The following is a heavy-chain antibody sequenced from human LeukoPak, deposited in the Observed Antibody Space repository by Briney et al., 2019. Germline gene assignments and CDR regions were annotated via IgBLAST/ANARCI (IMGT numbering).Heavy chain of an antibody. Sequence: GGSLRLSCAASGFTFRSYAMSWVRQAPGKGLEWVSAISGSGGSTYYADSVKGRFTISRDNSKNTLYLQMNSLRAEDTAVYYCAKDQGDYDLPSFDYWGQGTLVTVSS. CDR3: AKDQGDYDLPSFDY. CDR2: ISGSGGST. V-gene: IGHV3-23*01. D-gene: IGHD3-3*01. J-gene: IGHJ4*02. CDR1: GFTFRSYA.